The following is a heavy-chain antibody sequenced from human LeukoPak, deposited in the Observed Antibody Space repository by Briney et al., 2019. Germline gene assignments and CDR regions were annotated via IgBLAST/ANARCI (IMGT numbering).Heavy chain of an antibody. CDR3: ARGGYSYGYMGYSDY. Sequence: ASVKVSCKASGYTFNYYGISWVRQAPGQGLEWMGWISAYTGSTNYAQRLQGRVTMTTDTSTSTAYMELRSLRSDDTAVYYCARGGYSYGYMGYSDYWGQGILVTVSS. CDR1: GYTFNYYG. D-gene: IGHD5-18*01. J-gene: IGHJ4*02. CDR2: ISAYTGST. V-gene: IGHV1-18*01.